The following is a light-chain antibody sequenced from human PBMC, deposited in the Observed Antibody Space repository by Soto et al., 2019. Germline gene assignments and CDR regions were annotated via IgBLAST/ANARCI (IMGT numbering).Light chain of an antibody. V-gene: IGKV1-5*03. CDR3: QQYNNFWT. CDR2: EAS. J-gene: IGKJ1*01. CDR1: QSVNIW. Sequence: DIQMPQFPSALSASVGDRVTITCRASQSVNIWLAWYQQKPGKAPKLLISEASTVETGVPARFSGSGSGTQFTLTISSLQPDDLATDYGQQYNNFWTFGQGTKVQIK.